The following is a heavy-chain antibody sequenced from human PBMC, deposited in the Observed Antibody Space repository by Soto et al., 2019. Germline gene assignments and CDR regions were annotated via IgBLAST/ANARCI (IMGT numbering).Heavy chain of an antibody. J-gene: IGHJ6*03. CDR1: GFTFDDYA. Sequence: PGGSLRLSCTASGFTFDDYAMHWVRQAPGKGLEWVSGISWNSGSIAYAASVKGRFTISRDNAKNSLYLQMNSLRGEDTALYYCAKDRGSSSYYYYMDVWGKGTTVTVSS. CDR2: ISWNSGSI. V-gene: IGHV3-9*01. CDR3: AKDRGSSSYYYYMDV. D-gene: IGHD6-6*01.